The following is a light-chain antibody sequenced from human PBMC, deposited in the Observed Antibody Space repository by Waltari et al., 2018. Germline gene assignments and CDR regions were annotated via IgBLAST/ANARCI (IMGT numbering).Light chain of an antibody. CDR1: SSNIGNNY. V-gene: IGLV1-51*02. CDR2: END. J-gene: IGLJ1*01. Sequence: QSVLTQPPSVSAAPGQKVTISCSGSSSNIGNNYVSWYQQLPGTAPKLLIYENDKRPSGIPDRFSGSNSGTSATLGITGRQTEDEADYYCGTWYSSLSAYVFGTGTKVTVL. CDR3: GTWYSSLSAYV.